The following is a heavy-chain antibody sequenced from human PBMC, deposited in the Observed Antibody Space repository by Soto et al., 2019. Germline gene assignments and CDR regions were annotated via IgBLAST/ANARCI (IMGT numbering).Heavy chain of an antibody. Sequence: KSSETLSLTCAVYGGSFSGYYWSWIRQPPGKGLEWIGEINHSGSTNYNPSLKSRVTISVDTSKNQFSLKLSSVTAADTAVYYCARGPTITMVRGPGALRGMDVWGQGTTVTVSS. CDR3: ARGPTITMVRGPGALRGMDV. V-gene: IGHV4-34*01. J-gene: IGHJ6*02. D-gene: IGHD3-10*01. CDR2: INHSGST. CDR1: GGSFSGYY.